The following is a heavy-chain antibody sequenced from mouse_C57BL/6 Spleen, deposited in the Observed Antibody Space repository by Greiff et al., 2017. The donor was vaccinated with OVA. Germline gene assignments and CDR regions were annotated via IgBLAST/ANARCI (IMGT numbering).Heavy chain of an antibody. D-gene: IGHD3-2*02. J-gene: IGHJ3*01. Sequence: QVQLQQPGAELVRPGSSVKLSCKASGYTFTSYWMAWVKQRPGQGLEWIGNIYPSDSETHYNQKFKDKATLTVDKSSSTAYMQLSSLTSEDSAVYYCARGTAQTTSFDYWGQGTLVTVSA. V-gene: IGHV1-61*01. CDR3: ARGTAQTTSFDY. CDR2: IYPSDSET. CDR1: GYTFTSYW.